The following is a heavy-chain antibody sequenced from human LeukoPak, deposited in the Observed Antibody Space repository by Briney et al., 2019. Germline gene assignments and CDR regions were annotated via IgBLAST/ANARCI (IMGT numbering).Heavy chain of an antibody. V-gene: IGHV4-34*01. CDR1: GGSFSGYY. Sequence: SETLSLTCAVYGGSFSGYYWSWIRHPPGKGLEWIGEINHSGSTNYNPSLKSRVTISVDTSKNQFSLKLSSVTAADTAVYYCARGLRGIAAAGTRVNWFDPWGQGTLVTVSS. J-gene: IGHJ5*02. CDR2: INHSGST. CDR3: ARGLRGIAAAGTRVNWFDP. D-gene: IGHD6-13*01.